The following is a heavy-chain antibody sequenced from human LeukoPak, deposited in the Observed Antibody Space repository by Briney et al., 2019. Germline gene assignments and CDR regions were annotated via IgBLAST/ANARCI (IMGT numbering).Heavy chain of an antibody. CDR1: GFTFRTYA. CDR2: ISGSGNGT. V-gene: IGHV3-23*01. D-gene: IGHD5-24*01. J-gene: IGHJ4*02. CDR3: ARRTMSAFDS. Sequence: GGSLRLSCTASGFTFRTYAMNWVRHAPGKGLEWLSGISGSGNGTYYADSVKGRFTISRDNSKNMVYLQMNSLTVEDAATYYCARRTMSAFDSWGQGTLLIVSS.